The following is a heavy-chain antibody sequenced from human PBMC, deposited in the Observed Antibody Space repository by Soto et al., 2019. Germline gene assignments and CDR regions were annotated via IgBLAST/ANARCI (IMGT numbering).Heavy chain of an antibody. CDR3: ARTRLWFGELYFDY. Sequence: GSLRLSCAASGFTVISNYMSWVRQAPGKGLEWVSVIYSGGSTYYADSVKGRFTISRDNSKNTLYLQMNSLRAEDTAVYYCARTRLWFGELYFDYWGQGTLVTVSS. V-gene: IGHV3-66*01. D-gene: IGHD3-10*01. CDR2: IYSGGST. CDR1: GFTVISNY. J-gene: IGHJ4*02.